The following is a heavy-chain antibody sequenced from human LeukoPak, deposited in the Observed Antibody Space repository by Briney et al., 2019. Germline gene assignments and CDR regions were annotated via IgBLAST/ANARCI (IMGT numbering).Heavy chain of an antibody. Sequence: PGGSLRLSCAASGFTFSSYAMSWVRQAPGKGLEWVANIKQDGSEKYYVDSVKGRFTISRDNAKNSLYLQMNSLRAADTAVYYCARVPKLGTDYFDYWGQGTLVTVSS. CDR2: IKQDGSEK. CDR3: ARVPKLGTDYFDY. J-gene: IGHJ4*02. CDR1: GFTFSSYA. V-gene: IGHV3-7*03. D-gene: IGHD7-27*01.